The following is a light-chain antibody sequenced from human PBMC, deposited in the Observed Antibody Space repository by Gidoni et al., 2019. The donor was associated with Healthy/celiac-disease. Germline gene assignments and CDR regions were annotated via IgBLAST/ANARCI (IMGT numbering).Light chain of an antibody. CDR1: QSISSY. J-gene: IGKJ1*01. CDR3: QQSYSTPPT. CDR2: AAS. V-gene: IGKV1-39*01. Sequence: DIQMTQSPSSLSASAGDRVTITCRASQSISSYLNWYQQKPGKAPKLLIYAASSLQSGVPSRFGGSGSGTDFTLTISSLQPEDFATYYCQQSYSTPPTFGQGTKVEIK.